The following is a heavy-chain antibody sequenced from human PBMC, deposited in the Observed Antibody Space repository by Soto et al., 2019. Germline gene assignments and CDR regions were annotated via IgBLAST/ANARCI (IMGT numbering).Heavy chain of an antibody. CDR1: GGSFSGYY. J-gene: IGHJ6*02. D-gene: IGHD2-15*01. V-gene: IGHV4-34*01. Sequence: SETLSLTCAVYGGSFSGYYWSWIRQPPGKGLEWIGEINHSGSTNYNPSLKSRVTISVDTSKNQFSLKLSSVTAADTAVYYCARLQGCSGGSCYPRGYYYYGMDVWGQGTTVTVSS. CDR2: INHSGST. CDR3: ARLQGCSGGSCYPRGYYYYGMDV.